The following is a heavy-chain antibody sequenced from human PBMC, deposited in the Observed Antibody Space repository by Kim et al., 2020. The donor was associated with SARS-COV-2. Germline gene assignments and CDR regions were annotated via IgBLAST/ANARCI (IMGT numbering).Heavy chain of an antibody. D-gene: IGHD3-10*01. CDR3: ARLRSITMVRGVPNWFDP. CDR2: IYYSGST. J-gene: IGHJ5*02. Sequence: SETLSLTCTVSGGSISSSSYYWGWIRQPPGKGLEWIGSIYYSGSTYYNPSLKSRVTISVDTSKNQFSLKLSSVTAADTAVYYCARLRSITMVRGVPNWFDPWGQGTLVTVSS. CDR1: GGSISSSSYY. V-gene: IGHV4-39*01.